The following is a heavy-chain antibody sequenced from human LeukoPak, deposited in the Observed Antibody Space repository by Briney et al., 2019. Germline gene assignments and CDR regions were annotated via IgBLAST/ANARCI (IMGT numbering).Heavy chain of an antibody. CDR3: ARDFTMVRGVTPLYYYYGMDV. CDR1: GFTFSSYG. D-gene: IGHD3-10*01. Sequence: GRSLRLSCAASGFTFSSYGMHWVRQAPGKGLEWLAVKWYDGSNKYYADSVKGRFTISRDNSKNTLYLQMNSLRAEDTAVYYCARDFTMVRGVTPLYYYYGMDVWGQGTTVTVSS. CDR2: KWYDGSNK. J-gene: IGHJ6*02. V-gene: IGHV3-33*01.